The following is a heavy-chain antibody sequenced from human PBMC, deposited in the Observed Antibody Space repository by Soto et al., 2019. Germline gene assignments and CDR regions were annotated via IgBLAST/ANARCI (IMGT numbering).Heavy chain of an antibody. CDR3: ARSPPITVAGPPSRGRHYYSGMDV. D-gene: IGHD6-19*01. CDR2: INAGIGDT. V-gene: IGHV1-3*01. Sequence: ASVKVSCKASGYSFPIYTMHWVLQSRVQRLDWMGCINAGIGDTKYSEKFQGRVTITRDTPASTAYMEVSSLRSEDTAVYYCARSPPITVAGPPSRGRHYYSGMDVWGQGTMVTVSS. J-gene: IGHJ6*02. CDR1: GYSFPIYT.